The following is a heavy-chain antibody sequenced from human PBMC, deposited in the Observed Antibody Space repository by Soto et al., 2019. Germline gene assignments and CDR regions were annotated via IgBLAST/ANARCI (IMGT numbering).Heavy chain of an antibody. Sequence: PSETLSLTCTVSGGSISSGGYYWSWIRQHPGKGLEWIGYIYYSGSTYYNPSLKSRVTISVDTSKNQFSLKLSSVTAADTAVYYCARSDYDFWSGYSPLNWFDPWGQGTLVTVS. V-gene: IGHV4-31*03. CDR1: GGSISSGGYY. J-gene: IGHJ5*02. CDR2: IYYSGST. CDR3: ARSDYDFWSGYSPLNWFDP. D-gene: IGHD3-3*01.